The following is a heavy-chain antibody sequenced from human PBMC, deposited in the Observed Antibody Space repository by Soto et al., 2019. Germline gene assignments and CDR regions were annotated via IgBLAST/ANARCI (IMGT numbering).Heavy chain of an antibody. CDR1: GYSFTSYW. J-gene: IGHJ3*02. CDR2: IYPGDSDT. CDR3: ASRAVRAGTWDSGAFDI. Sequence: PGESLKISCKGSGYSFTSYWIGWVRQMPGKGLEWMGIIYPGDSDTRYSPSLQGQVTISADKSISTAYLQWSSLKASDTAMYYCASRAVRAGTWDSGAFDIWGQGTMVTVSS. V-gene: IGHV5-51*01. D-gene: IGHD3-10*01.